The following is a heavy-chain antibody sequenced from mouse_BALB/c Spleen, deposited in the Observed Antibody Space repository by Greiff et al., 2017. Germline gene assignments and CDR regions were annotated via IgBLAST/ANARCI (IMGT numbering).Heavy chain of an antibody. J-gene: IGHJ1*01. CDR1: GFTFSSYA. CDR2: ISNGGGST. CDR3: ARHLDWYFDV. V-gene: IGHV5-12-2*01. Sequence: EVHLVESGGGLVKPGGSLKLSCAASGFTFSSYAMSWVRQTPEKRLEWVAYISNGGGSTYYPDTVKGRFTISRDNAKNTLYLQMSSLKSEDTAMYYCARHLDWYFDVWGAGTTVTVSS.